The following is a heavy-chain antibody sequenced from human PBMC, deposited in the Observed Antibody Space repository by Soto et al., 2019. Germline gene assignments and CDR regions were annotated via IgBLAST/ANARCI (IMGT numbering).Heavy chain of an antibody. CDR2: ISGSGGTI. CDR1: GFTFSGYA. Sequence: EVQLLESGGGLVQPGGSLRLSCAASGFTFSGYAMSWVRQAPGKGLDWVSSISGSGGTIYYADSVKGRFTISRDNSKNTLYMQMNGLRAEDTAVYYCAKGYCTNGVCCPGVWGQGTLVTVSS. CDR3: AKGYCTNGVCCPGV. D-gene: IGHD2-8*01. V-gene: IGHV3-23*01. J-gene: IGHJ1*01.